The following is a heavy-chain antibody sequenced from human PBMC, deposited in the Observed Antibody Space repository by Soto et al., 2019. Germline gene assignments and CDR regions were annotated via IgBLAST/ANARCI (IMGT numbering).Heavy chain of an antibody. CDR2: IYYSGST. CDR3: ARENSGSGSPYDY. Sequence: ETLSLTCSVSGGSVTSDTYYWSWIRQPPGKGLEWIGYIYYSGSTNYNPSLTSRVTISVDTSKNQFSLKLSSVTAADTAVYFCARENSGSGSPYDYWGQGTLVTVSS. V-gene: IGHV4-61*01. CDR1: GGSVTSDTYY. D-gene: IGHD1-26*01. J-gene: IGHJ4*02.